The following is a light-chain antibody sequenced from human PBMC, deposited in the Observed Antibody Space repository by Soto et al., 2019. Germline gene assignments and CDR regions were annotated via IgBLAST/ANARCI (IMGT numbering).Light chain of an antibody. V-gene: IGKV3-20*01. CDR1: QSVSDSH. CDR2: GAS. Sequence: EIVLTQSPGTLSLSPGERATLSCRASQSVSDSHLAWYHQKPGQPPRLLIYGASNRATGMPDRFSGRGSGTDFTLTISRLEPEDFATYYCHRYDRSPIFTFGPGTKVDV. J-gene: IGKJ3*01. CDR3: HRYDRSPIFT.